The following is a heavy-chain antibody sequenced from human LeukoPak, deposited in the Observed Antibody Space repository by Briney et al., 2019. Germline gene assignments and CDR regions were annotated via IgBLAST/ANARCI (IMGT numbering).Heavy chain of an antibody. D-gene: IGHD2-15*01. Sequence: GGSLRLSCAASGFTFSSYSFNWVRQVPGKGLEWVSSITTTFYTYYTDSVKGRFTISRDNAKNSLYLQMNSLRAEDTAVYYCARDLRGYCSGGSCLPGAFDIWGQGTTVTVSS. V-gene: IGHV3-21*01. CDR1: GFTFSSYS. J-gene: IGHJ3*02. CDR3: ARDLRGYCSGGSCLPGAFDI. CDR2: ITTTFYT.